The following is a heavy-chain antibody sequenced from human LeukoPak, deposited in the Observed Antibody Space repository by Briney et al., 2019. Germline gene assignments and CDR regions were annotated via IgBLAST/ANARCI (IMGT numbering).Heavy chain of an antibody. CDR3: ARDGDTVLTRGYYYYMDV. Sequence: GGSLRLSCAASGFTFSSYWMSWVRQAPGKGLEWVANIKQDGSEKYYVDSVKGRFTISRDNAKNSLYLQMNSLRAEDTALYYCARDGDTVLTRGYYYYMDVWGKGTTVTVSS. CDR1: GFTFSSYW. J-gene: IGHJ6*03. V-gene: IGHV3-7*01. D-gene: IGHD4-23*01. CDR2: IKQDGSEK.